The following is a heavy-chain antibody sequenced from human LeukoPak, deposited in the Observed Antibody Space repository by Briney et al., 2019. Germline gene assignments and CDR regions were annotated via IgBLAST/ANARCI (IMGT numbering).Heavy chain of an antibody. Sequence: PGGSLRLSCAASGFTFSGYGMHWVRQAPGKGLEWVAFIRYDGSNKYYADSVKGRFTISRDNAKNSLYLQMNSLRAEDTAVYYCASCKDYYMDVWGKGTTVTVSS. V-gene: IGHV3-30*02. CDR2: IRYDGSNK. CDR3: ASCKDYYMDV. CDR1: GFTFSGYG. J-gene: IGHJ6*03. D-gene: IGHD2/OR15-2a*01.